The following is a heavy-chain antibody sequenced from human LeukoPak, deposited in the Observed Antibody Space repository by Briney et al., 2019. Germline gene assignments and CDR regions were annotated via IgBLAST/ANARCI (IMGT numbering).Heavy chain of an antibody. D-gene: IGHD6-13*01. CDR1: GFTVSSYY. V-gene: IGHV3-53*01. J-gene: IGHJ4*02. Sequence: GGSLRLSCAASGFTVSSYYMSWVRQAPGMGLDWVSIIYTDGSTNYADSVKGRFTISRDNSKNTLFLQMNSLRAEDTAVYYCARDSIAAAGILDYWGQGTLVTVSS. CDR3: ARDSIAAAGILDY. CDR2: IYTDGST.